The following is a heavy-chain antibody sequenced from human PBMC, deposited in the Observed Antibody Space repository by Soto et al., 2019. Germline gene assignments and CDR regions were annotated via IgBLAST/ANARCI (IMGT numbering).Heavy chain of an antibody. D-gene: IGHD6-19*01. CDR3: AGGTGWFIVD. CDR1: GFTFSSYW. Sequence: EVQLVESGGGLVQPGGSLRLSCAASGFTFSSYWMNWVRQAPGKGLEWVANIKQDGTEKHYVDSVKDRFTISRDNAKSSLHWQLHSLRADDTAVYYCAGGTGWFIVDWGQGTLVTVSS. CDR2: IKQDGTEK. J-gene: IGHJ4*02. V-gene: IGHV3-7*02.